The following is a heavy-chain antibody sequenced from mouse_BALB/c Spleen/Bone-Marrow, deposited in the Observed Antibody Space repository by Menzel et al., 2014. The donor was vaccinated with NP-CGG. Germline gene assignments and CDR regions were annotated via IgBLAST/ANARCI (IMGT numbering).Heavy chain of an antibody. CDR1: GFTFTDYY. V-gene: IGHV7-3*02. Sequence: EVQGVESGGGLVQPGGSLRLSCATSGFTFTDYYMNWVRQPPGKALEWLAFIRIKANGYTTEYSASVKGRFTISRDNSQSILYLQMNTLRAEDSATYYCARDRGGLLFDFWGQGTTLAVSS. D-gene: IGHD1-1*01. CDR3: ARDRGGLLFDF. J-gene: IGHJ2*01. CDR2: IRIKANGYTT.